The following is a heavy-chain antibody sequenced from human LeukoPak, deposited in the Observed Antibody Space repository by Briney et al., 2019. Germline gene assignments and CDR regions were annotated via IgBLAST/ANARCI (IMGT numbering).Heavy chain of an antibody. Sequence: PGGSLRLSCAASGFTFSSYWMHWVRQAPGKGLVWVSRINSDGSSTSYADSVKGRFTISRGNSKNTLYLQMGSLRAEDMAVYYCAREEKGGNSDYWGQGTLVTVSS. J-gene: IGHJ4*02. CDR3: AREEKGGNSDY. D-gene: IGHD4-23*01. CDR1: GFTFSSYW. CDR2: INSDGSST. V-gene: IGHV3-74*01.